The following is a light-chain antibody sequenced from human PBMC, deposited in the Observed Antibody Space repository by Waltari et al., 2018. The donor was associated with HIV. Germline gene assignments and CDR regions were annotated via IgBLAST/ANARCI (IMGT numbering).Light chain of an antibody. CDR2: AAS. J-gene: IGKJ2*01. Sequence: EIVLTQSPGTLSLSPGERATLSCRASQSVTTYFAWYQQKPGQAPRLLVYAASNRATGIPARFSGSGSGTDFTLTISSLEPEDFAVYYCQQRTNLPPYTFGQGTKLEVK. V-gene: IGKV3-11*01. CDR1: QSVTTY. CDR3: QQRTNLPPYT.